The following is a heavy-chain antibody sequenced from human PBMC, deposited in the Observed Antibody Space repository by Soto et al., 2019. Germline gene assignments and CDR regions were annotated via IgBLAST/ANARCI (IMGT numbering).Heavy chain of an antibody. D-gene: IGHD6-13*01. V-gene: IGHV4-30-2*03. J-gene: IGHJ4*02. Sequence: ASETLSLTCAVSGVSISSGGYSWSWIRQPPGKGLEWIGSIYYSGSTYYNPSLKSRVTISVDTSKNQFSLKLSSVTPEDTAVYYCTRLSGNSWLDYWGQGSLVTVLL. CDR2: IYYSGST. CDR1: GVSISSGGYS. CDR3: TRLSGNSWLDY.